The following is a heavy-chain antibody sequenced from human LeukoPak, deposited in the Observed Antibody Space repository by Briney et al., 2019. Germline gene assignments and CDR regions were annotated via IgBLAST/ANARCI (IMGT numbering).Heavy chain of an antibody. CDR3: AKAPLSSCTCTYCYHFDC. CDR1: GFTFNTYA. D-gene: IGHD2-21*02. Sequence: KPGGSLRLSCAASGFTFNTYAMSWVRQAPGKRLEWVSAISASDPGTYYADSVKGRFTIYRDNSKNTLFLQMNSLRAGDTAVYYCAKAPLSSCTCTYCYHFDCWGQGTLVTVSS. V-gene: IGHV3-23*01. CDR2: ISASDPGT. J-gene: IGHJ4*02.